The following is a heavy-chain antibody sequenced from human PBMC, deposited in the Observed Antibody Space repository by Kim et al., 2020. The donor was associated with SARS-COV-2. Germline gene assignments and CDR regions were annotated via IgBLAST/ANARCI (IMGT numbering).Heavy chain of an antibody. D-gene: IGHD4-17*01. Sequence: ASVKVSCKASGYTFTSYAMNWVRQAPGQGLXWMGWINTNTGNPTYAQGFTGRFVFSLDTSVSTAYLQISSLKAEDTAVYYCARFIMTTVTSGDYYGMDVWXQGXTVTVSS. CDR2: INTNTGNP. CDR3: ARFIMTTVTSGDYYGMDV. J-gene: IGHJ6*02. V-gene: IGHV7-4-1*02. CDR1: GYTFTSYA.